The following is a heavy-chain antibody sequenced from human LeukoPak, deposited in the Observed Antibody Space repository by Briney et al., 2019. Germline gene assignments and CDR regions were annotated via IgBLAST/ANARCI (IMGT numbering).Heavy chain of an antibody. Sequence: GGSLRLSCAAAGLTVSSSYMSCDRQAPGKGLEWVSIIYNDGSTYYSDSMKGRFTISRDNSKNTLYLQLNSLIAEDTAMYYYARNILFAFDIWGQGTMVTVSS. CDR1: GLTVSSSY. CDR3: ARNILFAFDI. V-gene: IGHV3-53*01. J-gene: IGHJ3*02. CDR2: IYNDGST.